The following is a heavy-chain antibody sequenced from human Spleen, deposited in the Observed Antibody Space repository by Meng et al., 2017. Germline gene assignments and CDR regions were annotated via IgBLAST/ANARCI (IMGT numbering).Heavy chain of an antibody. Sequence: SLTPVQPTQTLKLTCTLSGFSLSTSGGRVGWVRLPPVKALDGLALIYLNDDKRFSASLKSRLTITKDTSKNQVVLTSTHMDPVDTATYYCALYSILVVPAATKNWFDPWGQGTLVTVSS. CDR3: ALYSILVVPAATKNWFDP. D-gene: IGHD2-2*01. CDR1: GFSLSTSGGR. J-gene: IGHJ5*02. CDR2: IYLNDDK. V-gene: IGHV2-5*01.